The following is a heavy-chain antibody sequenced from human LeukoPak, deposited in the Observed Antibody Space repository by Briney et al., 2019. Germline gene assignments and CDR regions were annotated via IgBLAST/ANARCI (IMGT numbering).Heavy chain of an antibody. D-gene: IGHD2-2*01. Sequence: LSLTCTVSGGSISSGGYYWSWIRQPPGKGLEGIGYIYHSGSTYYNHSLKSRVTISVDRSKNQFSLKLSSVTAVDTGVYYCARDPVGVVGPAASAYWGQGTLVTVPS. J-gene: IGHJ4*02. CDR2: IYHSGST. CDR3: ARDPVGVVGPAASAY. CDR1: GGSISSGGYY. V-gene: IGHV4-30-2*01.